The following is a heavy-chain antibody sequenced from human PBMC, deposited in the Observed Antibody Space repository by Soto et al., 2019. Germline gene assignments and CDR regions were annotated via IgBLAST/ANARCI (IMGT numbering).Heavy chain of an antibody. CDR1: GFTFSSYA. D-gene: IGHD2-8*01. V-gene: IGHV3-30-3*01. CDR2: ISYDGSNK. J-gene: IGHJ6*02. CDR3: ARDPGAISYCTNGVCYVYYGMGV. Sequence: QVQLVESGGGVVQPGRSLRLSCAASGFTFSSYAMHWVRQAPGKGLEWVAVISYDGSNKYYADSVKGRFTISRDNSKNSLYLQMNSLRAEDTAVYYCARDPGAISYCTNGVCYVYYGMGVWGQGTTVTVSS.